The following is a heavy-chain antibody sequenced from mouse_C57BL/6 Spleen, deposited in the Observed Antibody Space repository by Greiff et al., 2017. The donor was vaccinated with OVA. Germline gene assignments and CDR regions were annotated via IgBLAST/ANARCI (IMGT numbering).Heavy chain of an antibody. CDR2: IRNKANGYTT. D-gene: IGHD1-1*01. CDR1: GFTFTDYY. V-gene: IGHV7-3*01. CDR3: AREDYYGSSYDYYAMYY. J-gene: IGHJ4*01. Sequence: VQLKESGGGLVQPGGSLSLSCAASGFTFTDYYMSWVRQPPGKALEWLGFIRNKANGYTTEYSASVKGRFTISRDNSQSILYLQMNALNAEDSASYYCAREDYYGSSYDYYAMYYWGQGTSVTVSS.